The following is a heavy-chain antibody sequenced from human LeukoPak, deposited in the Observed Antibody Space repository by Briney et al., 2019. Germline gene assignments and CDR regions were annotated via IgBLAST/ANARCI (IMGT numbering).Heavy chain of an antibody. CDR3: ARGAGYYYDSSGYYY. J-gene: IGHJ4*02. D-gene: IGHD3-22*01. V-gene: IGHV4-34*01. Sequence: SETLSLTCAVYGGSFSGYYWSWIRQPPGHGLECLGEINHSGSTNYYSSLKSRVTISVDTSKNQFSLKLSSVTAADTAVYYCARGAGYYYDSSGYYYWGQGTLVTVSS. CDR1: GGSFSGYY. CDR2: INHSGST.